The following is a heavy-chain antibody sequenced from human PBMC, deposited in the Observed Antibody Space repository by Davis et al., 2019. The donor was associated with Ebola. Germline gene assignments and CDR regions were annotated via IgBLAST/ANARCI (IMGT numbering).Heavy chain of an antibody. V-gene: IGHV3-74*01. CDR1: GFTFSSYW. J-gene: IGHJ6*02. D-gene: IGHD3-10*01. Sequence: PGESLKISCAASGFTFSSYWMHWVRQAPGKGLVWVSRINSDGSSTSYADSVKGRFTISRDNAKNTLYLQMNSLRAEDTAVYYCARDEGVILVFHGMDVWGQGTTVTVSS. CDR3: ARDEGVILVFHGMDV. CDR2: INSDGSST.